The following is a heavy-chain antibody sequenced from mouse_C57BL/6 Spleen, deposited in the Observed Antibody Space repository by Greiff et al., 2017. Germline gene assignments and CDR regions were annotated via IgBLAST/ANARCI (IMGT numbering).Heavy chain of an antibody. D-gene: IGHD2-1*01. V-gene: IGHV1-26*01. CDR1: GYTFTDYY. CDR3: ATIYYGDYWYFDV. J-gene: IGHJ1*03. CDR2: INPNNGGT. Sequence: VQLQQSGPELVKPGASVKISCKASGYTFTDYYMNWVKQSHGKSLEWIGDINPNNGGTSYNQKFKGKATLTVDKSSSTAYMELRSLTSEDSAVYYCATIYYGDYWYFDVWGTGTTVTVSS.